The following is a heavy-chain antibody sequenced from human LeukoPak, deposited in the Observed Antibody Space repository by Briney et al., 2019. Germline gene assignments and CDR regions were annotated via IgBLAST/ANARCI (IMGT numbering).Heavy chain of an antibody. CDR3: ARDRYNWNYETDY. Sequence: GGSLRLSCAASGFTFSSYSMNWVRQAPGKGLEWVSSISSSSSYIYYADSVKGRFTISRDNAKNSLYLQMNSLRAEDTAVYYCARDRYNWNYETDYWGQGTLVTVPS. CDR1: GFTFSSYS. CDR2: ISSSSSYI. V-gene: IGHV3-21*01. D-gene: IGHD1-7*01. J-gene: IGHJ4*02.